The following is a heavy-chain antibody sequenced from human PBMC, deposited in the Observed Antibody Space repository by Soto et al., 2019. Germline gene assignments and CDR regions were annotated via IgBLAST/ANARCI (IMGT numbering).Heavy chain of an antibody. D-gene: IGHD3-10*01. CDR3: ARARYDGSGSYYNGPRGIVY. Sequence: QVQLQQWGAGLLKPSETLSLTCAVYGGSFSGYYWSWIRQPPGKGLEWIGEINHSGSTNYNPSLKSRVTISVDTSKNQFSLKLSSVTAADTAVYYCARARYDGSGSYYNGPRGIVYWGQGTLVTVSS. V-gene: IGHV4-34*01. J-gene: IGHJ4*02. CDR2: INHSGST. CDR1: GGSFSGYY.